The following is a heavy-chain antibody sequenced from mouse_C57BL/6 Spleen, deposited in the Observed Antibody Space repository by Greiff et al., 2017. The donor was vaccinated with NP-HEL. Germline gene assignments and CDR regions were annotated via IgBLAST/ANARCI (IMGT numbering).Heavy chain of an antibody. D-gene: IGHD1-1*01. CDR2: INPGSGGT. Sequence: QVQLKQSGAELVRPGTSVKVSCKASGYAFTNYLIEWVKQRPGQGLEWIGVINPGSGGTNYNEKFKGKATLTADKSSSTAYMQLSSLTSEDSAVYFCAREGIYYGREVDYWGQGTTLTVSS. CDR3: AREGIYYGREVDY. J-gene: IGHJ2*01. CDR1: GYAFTNYL. V-gene: IGHV1-54*01.